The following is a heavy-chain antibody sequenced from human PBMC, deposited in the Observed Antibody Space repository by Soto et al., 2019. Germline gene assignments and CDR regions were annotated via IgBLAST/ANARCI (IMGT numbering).Heavy chain of an antibody. CDR3: ARSLTTVTTRAYGMDV. CDR2: ISGSGGST. D-gene: IGHD4-17*01. CDR1: GFTFSSYA. Sequence: PGGSLRLSCAASGFTFSSYAMSWVRQAPGKGLEWVSAISGSGGSTYYADSVKGRFTISRDNAKNSLYLQMNSLRAEDTAVYYCARSLTTVTTRAYGMDVWGQGTTVTVSS. V-gene: IGHV3-23*01. J-gene: IGHJ6*02.